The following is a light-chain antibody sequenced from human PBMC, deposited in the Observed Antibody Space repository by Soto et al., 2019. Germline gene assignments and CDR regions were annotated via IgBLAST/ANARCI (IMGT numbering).Light chain of an antibody. CDR1: QGISSY. CDR2: AAS. CDR3: QQYYSYPLT. V-gene: IGKV1-8*01. Sequence: AIRMTQSPSSLSASTGDRVTITCRASQGISSYLAWYQQKPGKAPKLLIYAASTLQSGVPSRFSGSGSGTDFTLTISCLQPEDFATYYCQQYYSYPLTFGGGTNVEIK. J-gene: IGKJ4*01.